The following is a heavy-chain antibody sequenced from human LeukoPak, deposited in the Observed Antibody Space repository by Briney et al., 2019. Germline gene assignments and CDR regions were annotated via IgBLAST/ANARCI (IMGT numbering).Heavy chain of an antibody. CDR1: GFTFSSYS. V-gene: IGHV3-21*01. J-gene: IGHJ6*03. D-gene: IGHD2-2*01. CDR3: ARSPPRDSDIVVVPAATYYYYYYMDV. CDR2: ISSSSSSYI. Sequence: GGSLRLSCAASGFTFSSYSMNWVRQAPGKGLEWVSSISSSSSSYIYYADSVKGRFTISRDNAKNSLYLQMNSLRAEDTAVYYCARSPPRDSDIVVVPAATYYYYYYMDVWGKGTTVTVSS.